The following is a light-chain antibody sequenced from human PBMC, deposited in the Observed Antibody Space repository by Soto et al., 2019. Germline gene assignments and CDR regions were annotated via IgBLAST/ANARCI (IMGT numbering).Light chain of an antibody. CDR3: SSYTSSSTYV. Sequence: QSVLTQPPSVSGSPGQSVTISCTGNSSDVGSYNRVSWYQQPPGTAPKLMISEVSNRPSGVPDRFSGSKSGNTASLTISGLQAEDEADYYCSSYTSSSTYVFGTGTKVTVL. V-gene: IGLV2-18*02. CDR1: SSDVGSYNR. CDR2: EVS. J-gene: IGLJ1*01.